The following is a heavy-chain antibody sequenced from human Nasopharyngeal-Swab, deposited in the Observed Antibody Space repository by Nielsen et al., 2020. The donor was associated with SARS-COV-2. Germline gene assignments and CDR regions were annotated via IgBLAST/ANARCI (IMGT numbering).Heavy chain of an antibody. D-gene: IGHD5-12*01. V-gene: IGHV3-23*01. J-gene: IGHJ4*02. Sequence: WIRQPPGKGLEWVSAISGSGGSTYYEDSVKGRFTISRDNSKNTPYLQMNSLRAEDTAVYYCAKRVYSGYDFSYYLDYWGQGTLVTVSS. CDR3: AKRVYSGYDFSYYLDY. CDR2: ISGSGGST.